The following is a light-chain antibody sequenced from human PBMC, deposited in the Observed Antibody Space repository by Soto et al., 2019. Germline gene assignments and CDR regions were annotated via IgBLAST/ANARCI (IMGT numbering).Light chain of an antibody. CDR1: SSEIGDYNY. V-gene: IGLV2-14*01. CDR2: EVG. Sequence: QSVLTQPASVSGSPGQSITISCTGTSSEIGDYNYVSWYQQHPGKAPKLIIFEVGDRPSGVSNRFSGSKSGYTASLTISGLQAEDEADYYCSSHTSTSTWVFGAGTKVTVL. J-gene: IGLJ3*02. CDR3: SSHTSTSTWV.